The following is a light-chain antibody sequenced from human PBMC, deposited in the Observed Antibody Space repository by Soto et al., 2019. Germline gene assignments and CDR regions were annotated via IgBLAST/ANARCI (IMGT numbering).Light chain of an antibody. Sequence: QSVLTQPPSVSGAPGQRVPISCTGSSSNIGAGYDVHWYQQLPGTAPKLLIYANTNRPSGVPDRFSGSKSGTSASLAITGLQAEDEADYYCQSYDSSLSGSNWVFGGGTKVTVL. CDR2: ANT. CDR1: SSNIGAGYD. V-gene: IGLV1-40*01. J-gene: IGLJ3*02. CDR3: QSYDSSLSGSNWV.